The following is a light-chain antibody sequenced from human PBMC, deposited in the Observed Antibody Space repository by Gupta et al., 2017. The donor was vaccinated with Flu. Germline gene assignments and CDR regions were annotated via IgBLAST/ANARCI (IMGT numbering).Light chain of an antibody. CDR3: QQRSDLPMYN. CDR2: DAS. J-gene: IGKJ2*01. CDR1: QSVRPS. Sequence: EVVLTQSPATLSLSPGERAVLSCRASQSVRPSLAWYQQKPGQAPRLLMYDASRRAAGIPARFSGNGSGTDFTLTTSTLEPEDFAVYYCQQRSDLPMYNFGQGTKLEIK. V-gene: IGKV3-11*01.